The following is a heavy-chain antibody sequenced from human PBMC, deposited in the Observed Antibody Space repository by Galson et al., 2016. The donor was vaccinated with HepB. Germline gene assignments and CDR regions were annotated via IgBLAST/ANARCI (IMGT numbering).Heavy chain of an antibody. CDR2: ISPIFGTA. D-gene: IGHD3-3*01. CDR1: GGTFSIYA. Sequence: SVKVSCKASGGTFSIYAISWVRQAPGQGLEWMGGISPIFGTADYAQKFQGRVTITADKSTSTAYMELSGLRSEDTAGYYCARVWSGPKRWFDPWGQGTLVTASS. J-gene: IGHJ5*02. V-gene: IGHV1-69*06. CDR3: ARVWSGPKRWFDP.